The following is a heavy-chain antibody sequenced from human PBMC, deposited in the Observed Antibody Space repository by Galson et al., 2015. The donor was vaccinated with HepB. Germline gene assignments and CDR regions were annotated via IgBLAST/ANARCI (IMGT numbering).Heavy chain of an antibody. J-gene: IGHJ5*02. D-gene: IGHD1-26*01. CDR3: ARVTRWETLDP. CDR1: GFTFTNYG. CDR2: IWYDGNSK. V-gene: IGHV3-33*01. Sequence: SLRLSCAASGFTFTNYGIHWVRQAPGKGLEWVAVIWYDGNSKQYADSVKGRFTISRDISMNTLYLQINSLRAEDTAVYYCARVTRWETLDPWGQGTLVIVSS.